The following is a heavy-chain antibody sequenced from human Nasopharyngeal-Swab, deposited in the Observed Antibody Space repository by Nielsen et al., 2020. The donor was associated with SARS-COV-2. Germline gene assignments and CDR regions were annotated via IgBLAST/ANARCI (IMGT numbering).Heavy chain of an antibody. CDR3: ARDSGGYCSGGSCYPHYYFDY. J-gene: IGHJ4*02. CDR2: IWYDGSNK. D-gene: IGHD2-15*01. Sequence: WTRQPPGKGLEWVAVIWYDGSNKYYADSVKGRFTISRDNSKNTLYLQMNSLRAEDTAVYYCARDSGGYCSGGSCYPHYYFDYWGQGTLVTVSS. V-gene: IGHV3-33*01.